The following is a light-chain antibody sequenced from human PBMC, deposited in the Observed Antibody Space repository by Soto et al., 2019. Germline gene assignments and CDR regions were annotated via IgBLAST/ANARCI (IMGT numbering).Light chain of an antibody. CDR2: GAS. CDR3: QHYGTSPPALT. CDR1: QSVSSSH. V-gene: IGKV3-20*01. Sequence: DIVLTQSPGTLSLPPGERAILSCSASQSVSSSHLAWYQQKPGQAPRLLIYGASSRATGIPDRFSGSGSGTDFSLTISRLEPEDFAVYHCQHYGTSPPALTFGGGTKVDNK. J-gene: IGKJ4*01.